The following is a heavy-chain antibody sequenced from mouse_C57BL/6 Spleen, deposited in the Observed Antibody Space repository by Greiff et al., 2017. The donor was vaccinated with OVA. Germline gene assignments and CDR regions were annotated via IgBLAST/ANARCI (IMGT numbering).Heavy chain of an antibody. CDR1: GYTFTDYY. Sequence: VKLQESGAELVRPGASVKLSCKASGYTFTDYYINWVKQRPGQGLEWIARIYPGSGNTYYNEKFKGKATLTAEKSSSTAYMQLSSLTSEDSAVYFCARDDSGGFDYWGQGTTLTVSS. D-gene: IGHD2-4*01. J-gene: IGHJ2*01. CDR2: IYPGSGNT. V-gene: IGHV1-76*01. CDR3: ARDDSGGFDY.